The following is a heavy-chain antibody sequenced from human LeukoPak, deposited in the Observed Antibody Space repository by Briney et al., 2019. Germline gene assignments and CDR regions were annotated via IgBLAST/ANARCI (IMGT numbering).Heavy chain of an antibody. J-gene: IGHJ3*02. V-gene: IGHV3-48*04. CDR3: AREGVVVPAAMGAFDI. Sequence: GGSLRLSCAASGFTFSSYSMNWVRQAPGKGLEWVSYISSSGSTIYYADSVKGRFTISRDNAKNSLYLQMNSLRAEDTAVYYCAREGVVVPAAMGAFDIWGQGTMVTVSS. CDR1: GFTFSSYS. CDR2: ISSSGSTI. D-gene: IGHD2-2*01.